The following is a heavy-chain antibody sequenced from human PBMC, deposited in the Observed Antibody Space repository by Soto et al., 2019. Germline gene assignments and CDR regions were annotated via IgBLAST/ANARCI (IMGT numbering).Heavy chain of an antibody. CDR3: DRGSVHYYHSTGHYLPISH. V-gene: IGHV3-30-3*01. CDR2: NSYDGDRK. Sequence: QVHLVESGGGVVQPGRSLRLSCAASGFDFSRHSMHWVRQAPGKGLEWVTVNSYDGDRKYYADSVTGRLTISRDNSKNTLFLQMNSLRVEDTAVYYCDRGSVHYYHSTGHYLPISHWGQGTMVTVSS. CDR1: GFDFSRHS. J-gene: IGHJ4*02. D-gene: IGHD3-22*01.